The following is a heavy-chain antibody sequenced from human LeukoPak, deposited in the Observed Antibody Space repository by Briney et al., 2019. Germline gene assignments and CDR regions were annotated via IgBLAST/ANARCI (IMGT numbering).Heavy chain of an antibody. CDR1: GFTFSDHY. Sequence: GGSLRLSCAASGFTFSDHYMDWVRQAPGKGLEWVGRTRNKANTYTTEYAASVKGRFSISRDDSQNSLYMHMNSLHTDDSAVYFCARSGSYEAFDYWGQGTLVAVSS. J-gene: IGHJ4*02. V-gene: IGHV3-72*01. CDR3: ARSGSYEAFDY. D-gene: IGHD3-22*01. CDR2: TRNKANTYTT.